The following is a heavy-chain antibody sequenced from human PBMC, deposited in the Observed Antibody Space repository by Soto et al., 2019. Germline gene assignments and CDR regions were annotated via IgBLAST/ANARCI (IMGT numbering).Heavy chain of an antibody. CDR2: IWYDGSNK. D-gene: IGHD1-1*01. CDR3: ARDMVHTGVYGMDV. Sequence: GGSLRLSCAASGFTFSSYGMHWVRQAPGKGLEWVAVIWYDGSNKYYADSVKGRFTISRDNSKNTLYLQMNSLRAEDTAVYYCARDMVHTGVYGMDVWGQGTTVTVSS. CDR1: GFTFSSYG. V-gene: IGHV3-33*01. J-gene: IGHJ6*02.